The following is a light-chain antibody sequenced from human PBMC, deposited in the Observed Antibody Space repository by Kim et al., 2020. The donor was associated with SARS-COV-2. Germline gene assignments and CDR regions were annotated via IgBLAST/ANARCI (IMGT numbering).Light chain of an antibody. V-gene: IGKV3-20*01. CDR3: QQYGSSPRT. CDR2: DTS. J-gene: IGKJ1*01. CDR1: QSVSSSH. Sequence: SPGERATLSCRASQSVSSSHLAWYQQKPGQAPRVLIYDTSRRATGIPDRFSGSGSGTDFTLTISRVEPEDFAVYYCQQYGSSPRTFGQGTKLEI.